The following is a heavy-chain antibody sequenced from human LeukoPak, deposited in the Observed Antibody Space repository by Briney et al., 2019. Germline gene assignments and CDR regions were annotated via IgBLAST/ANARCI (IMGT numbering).Heavy chain of an antibody. CDR1: GVSISSSY. CDR2: IYYSGST. V-gene: IGHV4-59*01. D-gene: IGHD1-14*01. CDR3: ASAIAEDFYYYYMDV. J-gene: IGHJ6*03. Sequence: PSETLSLTCTVSGVSISSSYWTWIRQPPGKGLEWIGYIYYSGSTNYNPSLKSRVTISVDTSKNQFSLNLSSVTAADTAVYYCASAIAEDFYYYYMDVWGKGTTVTVSS.